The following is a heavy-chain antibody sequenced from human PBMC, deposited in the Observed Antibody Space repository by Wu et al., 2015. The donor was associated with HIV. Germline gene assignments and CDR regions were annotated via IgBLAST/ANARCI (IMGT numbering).Heavy chain of an antibody. D-gene: IGHD2-21*01. CDR3: ATTNRILINGGDYYHRYGMDV. CDR2: IIPLYGTT. J-gene: IGHJ6*01. V-gene: IGHV1-69*08. Sequence: QVQMVQSGAEVRQPGSSVKVSCKASGGTFTNYGINWVRRAPGAGLEWLGTIIPLYGTTKYAQKFLGRIMISADTSTTTSSLPELSSLRSEDTAIYYCATTNRILINGGDYYHRYGMDVWGQGTTVTVSS. CDR1: GGTFTNYG.